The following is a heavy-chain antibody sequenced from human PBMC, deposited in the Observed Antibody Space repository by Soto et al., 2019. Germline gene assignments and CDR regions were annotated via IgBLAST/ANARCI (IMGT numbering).Heavy chain of an antibody. V-gene: IGHV1-18*04. Sequence: ASVKVSCQASGYTSISYGIRWVRQAPGQGLAWMGWISAYNGNINYAQKLQGRVTMTTDTSTSTAYMELRSLRSDYTAVYYCARGYCSSTSCYRYGIDVWGQGTTVTVSS. CDR1: GYTSISYG. CDR2: ISAYNGNI. D-gene: IGHD2-2*01. J-gene: IGHJ6*02. CDR3: ARGYCSSTSCYRYGIDV.